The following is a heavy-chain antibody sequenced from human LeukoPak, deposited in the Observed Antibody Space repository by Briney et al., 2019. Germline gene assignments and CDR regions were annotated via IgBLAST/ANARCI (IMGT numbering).Heavy chain of an antibody. CDR3: ARIMSSGWSYYYYYMDV. J-gene: IGHJ6*03. Sequence: SETLSLTCTVSGGSISNYYWSWIRQPPGKGLEWIGYIYYSGSTNYNPSLKSRVTISVDTSKNQFSLKLSSVTAADTAVYYCARIMSSGWSYYYYYMDVWGKGTTVTVSS. D-gene: IGHD6-19*01. CDR1: GGSISNYY. V-gene: IGHV4-59*01. CDR2: IYYSGST.